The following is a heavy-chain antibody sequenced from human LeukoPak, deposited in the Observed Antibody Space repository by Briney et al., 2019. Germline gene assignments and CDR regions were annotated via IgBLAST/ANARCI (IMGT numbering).Heavy chain of an antibody. CDR3: ARVGAPAQRPKNVYSSSWYFDY. Sequence: GASVKVSCKASGGTFSSYAISWVRQAPGQGLEWMGGIIPIFGTANYAQKFQGRVTITADKSTSTAYMELSSLRSEDTAVYYCARVGAPAQRPKNVYSSSWYFDYWGQGTLVTVSS. J-gene: IGHJ4*02. V-gene: IGHV1-69*06. D-gene: IGHD6-13*01. CDR2: IIPIFGTA. CDR1: GGTFSSYA.